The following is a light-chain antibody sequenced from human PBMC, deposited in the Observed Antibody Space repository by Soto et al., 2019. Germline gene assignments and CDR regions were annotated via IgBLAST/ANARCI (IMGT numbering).Light chain of an antibody. V-gene: IGLV2-14*01. J-gene: IGLJ2*01. CDR1: SSDIGGYNF. Sequence: QSALTQPASVSGSPGQSITISCTGTSSDIGGYNFISWYQHHPGKAPKLLIYDVNNRPSGISYRFSGSKSGNTASLTISGLQADDEADYYCAAYTRTTTLVFGGGTKVTVL. CDR3: AAYTRTTTLV. CDR2: DVN.